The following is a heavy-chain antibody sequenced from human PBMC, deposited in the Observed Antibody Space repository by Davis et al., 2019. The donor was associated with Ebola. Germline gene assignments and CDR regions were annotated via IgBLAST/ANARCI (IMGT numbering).Heavy chain of an antibody. D-gene: IGHD5-24*01. CDR1: GFTFSDYY. CDR3: AKTMGWLQESGEEYFQT. V-gene: IGHV3-11*01. CDR2: ISGSATTV. Sequence: PGGSLRLSCAASGFTFSDYYMSWIRQAPGKGLEWVSFISGSATTVSYADSVRGRFTISRDNAKNSLYLQMHSLRAEDTAVYYCAKTMGWLQESGEEYFQTWGQGTLVTVS. J-gene: IGHJ1*01.